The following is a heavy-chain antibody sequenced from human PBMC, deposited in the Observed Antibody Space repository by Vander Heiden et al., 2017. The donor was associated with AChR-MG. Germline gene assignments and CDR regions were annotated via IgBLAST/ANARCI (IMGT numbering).Heavy chain of an antibody. CDR1: GYTFTGYY. V-gene: IGHV1-2*02. J-gene: IGHJ5*02. Sequence: QVQLVQSWAEVKKPGASVMVSCNASGYTFTGYYMHWVRQAPGQGLEWMGWINPNSGGTNYAQKFQGRVTMTRDTSISTAYMELSRLRSDDTAVYYCARIMPRTVTTWDNWFDPWGQGTLVTVSS. CDR3: ARIMPRTVTTWDNWFDP. D-gene: IGHD4-17*01. CDR2: INPNSGGT.